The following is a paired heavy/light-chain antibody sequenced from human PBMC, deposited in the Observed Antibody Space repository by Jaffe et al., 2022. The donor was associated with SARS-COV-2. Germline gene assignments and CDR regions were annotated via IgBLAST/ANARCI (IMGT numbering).Heavy chain of an antibody. D-gene: IGHD3-3*01. V-gene: IGHV3-48*02. Sequence: EVHLVESGGGLVQPGGSLRLSCAASGFTLSHHGMNWVRQAPGKGLEWVAYISSSGSTTHYADSVKGRFTISRDDAKSSLHLQMNSLRDEDTAVYHCARDSVPHYGFWGGSVTTYENDYFDYWGQGALVTVSS. CDR1: GFTLSHHG. J-gene: IGHJ4*02. CDR2: ISSSGSTT. CDR3: ARDSVPHYGFWGGSVTTYENDYFDY.
Light chain of an antibody. CDR2: DDS. V-gene: IGLV3-21*02. CDR1: NIGSKS. J-gene: IGLJ1*01. CDR3: QVWNSENDHYI. Sequence: SYELTQPPSVSVAPGQTARITCGGYNIGSKSVHWYQQKPGQAPVLVLYDDSDRPSGIPERFSGSNSGNTATLTISRVEAGDEADYYCQVWNSENDHYIFGSGTKVTAL.